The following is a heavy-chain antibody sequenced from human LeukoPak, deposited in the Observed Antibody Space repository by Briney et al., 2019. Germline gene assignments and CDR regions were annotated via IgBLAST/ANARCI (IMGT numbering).Heavy chain of an antibody. CDR3: ALGDSYGRDAFDI. V-gene: IGHV1-8*03. Sequence: ASVKVSCKASGYTFTSYDINWVRQATGQGLEWMGWMNPNSGNTGYAQKFQGRVTITRNTSISTAYMELSSLRSEDTAVYYCALGDSYGRDAFDIWGQGTMVTASS. J-gene: IGHJ3*02. D-gene: IGHD5-18*01. CDR2: MNPNSGNT. CDR1: GYTFTSYD.